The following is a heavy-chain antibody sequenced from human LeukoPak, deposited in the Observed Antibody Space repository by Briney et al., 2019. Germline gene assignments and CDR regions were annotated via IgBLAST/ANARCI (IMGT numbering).Heavy chain of an antibody. D-gene: IGHD6-13*01. V-gene: IGHV4-59*01. CDR3: ARSESSSWYYWFDP. CDR1: GGSISSYY. Sequence: SETLSLTCTVSGGSISSYYWSWTRQPPGKGLEWIGYIYYSGSTNYNPSLKSRVTISVDTSKNQFSLKLSSVTAADTAVYYCARSESSSWYYWFDPWGQGTLVTVSS. CDR2: IYYSGST. J-gene: IGHJ5*02.